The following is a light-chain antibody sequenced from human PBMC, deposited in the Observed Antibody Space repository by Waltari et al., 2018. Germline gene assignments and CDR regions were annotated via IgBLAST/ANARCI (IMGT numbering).Light chain of an antibody. Sequence: QPALTQPASVSGSPGQSVTIFCDGTSNDVGGYNSVSWYQAHPGQAPRVIIYDVSDRPSGVSDRFSGSKSGNAASLTSSGLQAEDEADYYCSSQSSNDVVLFGGGTKLTVL. CDR2: DVS. CDR1: SNDVGGYNS. J-gene: IGLJ2*01. CDR3: SSQSSNDVVL. V-gene: IGLV2-14*01.